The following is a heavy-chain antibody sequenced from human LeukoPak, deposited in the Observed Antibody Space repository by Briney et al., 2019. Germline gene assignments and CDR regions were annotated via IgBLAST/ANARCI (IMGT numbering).Heavy chain of an antibody. D-gene: IGHD6-13*01. CDR1: GFTFSTYA. J-gene: IGHJ4*02. Sequence: QPGGSLRLSCTASGFTFSTYAMSWVRQAPGKGLEWVSAVGSGSGGSTFYADSVKGRFTISRDNSQNTMYLQMDSLRAEDTATYYCAKSTGWYSSSWYLIYWGQGTLVTVSS. CDR2: VGSGSGGST. V-gene: IGHV3-23*01. CDR3: AKSTGWYSSSWYLIY.